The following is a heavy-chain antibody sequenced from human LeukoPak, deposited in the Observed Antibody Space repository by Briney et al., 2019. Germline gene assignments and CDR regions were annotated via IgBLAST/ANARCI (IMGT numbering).Heavy chain of an antibody. CDR1: GFTFSSYW. J-gene: IGHJ4*02. Sequence: GGSLRLSCAASGFTFSSYWMHWVRQAPGKGLVWVSRINSDGSSTSYADSVKGRFTISRDNAKNTLYLQMNSLRAEDTAVYYRAKSGGGYSSGWFYWGQGTLVTVSS. CDR2: INSDGSST. V-gene: IGHV3-74*01. CDR3: AKSGGGYSSGWFY. D-gene: IGHD6-19*01.